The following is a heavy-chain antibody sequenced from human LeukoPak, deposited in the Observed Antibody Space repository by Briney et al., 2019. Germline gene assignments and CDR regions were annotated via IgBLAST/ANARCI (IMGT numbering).Heavy chain of an antibody. J-gene: IGHJ6*02. CDR2: IIPIFGTA. CDR3: ARANQVPRSGYSGYRTPYYYYGMDV. V-gene: IGHV1-69*13. D-gene: IGHD5-12*01. CDR1: GGTFSSYA. Sequence: GASVKVSCKASGGTFSSYAISWVRQAPGQGLEWMGGIIPIFGTANYAQKFQGRVTITADESTSTAYMELSSLRSEDTAVYYCARANQVPRSGYSGYRTPYYYYGMDVWGQGTTVTVSS.